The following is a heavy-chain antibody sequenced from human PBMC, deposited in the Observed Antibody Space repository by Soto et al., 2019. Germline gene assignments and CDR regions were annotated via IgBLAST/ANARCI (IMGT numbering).Heavy chain of an antibody. D-gene: IGHD5-18*01. CDR3: GHRGYMNGNWDQGSLDH. J-gene: IGHJ4*02. V-gene: IGHV2-5*02. Sequence: QITLTESGPTRVRPTQTLTLTCTFSGFSLSSSGVGVGWIRQPPGKALEWLAVIYWDDDKRYNPFLKSRLSIIKDTAKNQVVLTMTNMDHVDTAPYFCGHRGYMNGNWDQGSLDHWGQGTLVTVSS. CDR2: IYWDDDK. CDR1: GFSLSSSGVG.